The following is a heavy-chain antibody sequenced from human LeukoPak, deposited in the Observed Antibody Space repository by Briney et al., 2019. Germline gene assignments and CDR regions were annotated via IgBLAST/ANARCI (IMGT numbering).Heavy chain of an antibody. CDR1: VGSICGYY. D-gene: IGHD6-13*01. CDR2: IHYCGTT. CDR3: AKRGRSRWYFEY. J-gene: IGHJ4*02. Sequence: SETLSLTCTLSVGSICGYYWNWRRQPPGEGLEWIGYIHYCGTTNYNPSLKSRVTISVEMSKNQLSPKLRNVTAPQTAVFFSAKRGRSRWYFEYWGQGNQVTVSS. V-gene: IGHV4-59*01.